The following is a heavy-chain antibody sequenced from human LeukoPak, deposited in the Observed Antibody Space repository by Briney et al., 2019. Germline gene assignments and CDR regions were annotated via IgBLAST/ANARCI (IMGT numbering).Heavy chain of an antibody. D-gene: IGHD1-26*01. J-gene: IGHJ4*02. V-gene: IGHV1-18*01. Sequence: ASVKVSCKASGYTFTSYGISWVRQAPGQGLEWMGWISAYNGNTNYAQKLQGRVTMTTDTSTSTAYMELRSLRSDDTAVYYRARVGAGGSYGDYFDYWGQGTLVTVSS. CDR2: ISAYNGNT. CDR1: GYTFTSYG. CDR3: ARVGAGGSYGDYFDY.